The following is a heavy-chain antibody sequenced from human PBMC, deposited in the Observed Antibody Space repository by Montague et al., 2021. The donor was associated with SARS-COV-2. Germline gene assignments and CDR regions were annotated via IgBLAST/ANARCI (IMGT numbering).Heavy chain of an antibody. CDR1: GFPFSAYW. CDR3: ARDGLTTVTTYYFDH. V-gene: IGHV3-7*01. J-gene: IGHJ4*02. D-gene: IGHD4-17*01. CDR2: IKQDGSEK. Sequence: SLRLSCAASGFPFSAYWMSWVRQAPGKGLEWVANIKQDGSEKYYVDSVKGRFTISRDNAENSLYLLVNSLRAEDTAVYYCARDGLTTVTTYYFDHWGQGTLVTVSS.